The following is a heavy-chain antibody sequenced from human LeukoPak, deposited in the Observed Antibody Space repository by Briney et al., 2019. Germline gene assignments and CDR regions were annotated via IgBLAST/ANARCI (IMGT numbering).Heavy chain of an antibody. Sequence: GASVKVSCKTSGYNLTAYHMHWVRQAPGQGLEWMGWINPNSGGTNYAQKFQGRVTMTRDTSISTAYMELSRLRSDDTAVYYCARVRRGLGGLAAAGPLDYWGQGTLVTVSS. V-gene: IGHV1-2*02. CDR1: GYNLTAYH. D-gene: IGHD6-13*01. CDR3: ARVRRGLGGLAAAGPLDY. CDR2: INPNSGGT. J-gene: IGHJ4*02.